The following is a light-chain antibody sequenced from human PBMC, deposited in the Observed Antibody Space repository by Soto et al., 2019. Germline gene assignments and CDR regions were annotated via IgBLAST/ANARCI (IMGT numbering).Light chain of an antibody. J-gene: IGLJ2*01. CDR1: YSDVGAYSY. CDR3: SSYTTSSRVV. Sequence: QSALTQPASVSGSPGQSITISCTGTYSDVGAYSYVSWYQHHPGKVPRLIIHDVTDRPSGVSDRFSGSKSGDTASLTISGLLAEDGAHYYCSSYTTSSRVVFGGGTKLTVL. V-gene: IGLV2-14*03. CDR2: DVT.